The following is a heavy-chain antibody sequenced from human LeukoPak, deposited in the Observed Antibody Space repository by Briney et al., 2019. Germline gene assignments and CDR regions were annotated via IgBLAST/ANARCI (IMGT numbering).Heavy chain of an antibody. Sequence: GGSLRLSCAASGFTFSSYWMHWVRQAPGKGLVWVSRINSDGSSTSYADSEKGRFTISRDNAKNTLYLQMNSLRAEDTAVYYCAGEAYGGNGVDYWGQGTLVTVSS. J-gene: IGHJ4*02. CDR2: INSDGSST. CDR3: AGEAYGGNGVDY. D-gene: IGHD4-23*01. CDR1: GFTFSSYW. V-gene: IGHV3-74*01.